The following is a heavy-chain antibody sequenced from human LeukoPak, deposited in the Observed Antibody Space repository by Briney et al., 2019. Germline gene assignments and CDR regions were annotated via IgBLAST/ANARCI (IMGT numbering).Heavy chain of an antibody. J-gene: IGHJ3*02. CDR2: ISWNSGSI. Sequence: GGSLRLSCAASGFTFSSYSMNWVRQAPGKGLEWVSGISWNSGSIGYADSVKGRFTISRDNAKNSLYLQMNSLRAEDTALYYCAKGAITFGGVIVRGAFDIWGQGTMVTVSS. CDR1: GFTFSSYS. CDR3: AKGAITFGGVIVRGAFDI. D-gene: IGHD3-16*02. V-gene: IGHV3-9*01.